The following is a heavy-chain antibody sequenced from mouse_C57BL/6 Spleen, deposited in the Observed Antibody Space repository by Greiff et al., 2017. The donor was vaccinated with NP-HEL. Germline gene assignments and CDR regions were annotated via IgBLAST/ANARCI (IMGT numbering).Heavy chain of an antibody. V-gene: IGHV5-17*01. CDR2: ISSGSSTI. J-gene: IGHJ4*01. CDR1: GFTFSDYG. Sequence: EVKLVESGGGLVKPGGSLKLSCAASGFTFSDYGMHWVRQAPEKGLEWVAYISSGSSTIYYADTVKGRFTISRDNAKNTLCLQMTSLRSEDTAMYYCAKGGNYYGSSYDYAMDYWGQGTSVTVSS. CDR3: AKGGNYYGSSYDYAMDY. D-gene: IGHD1-1*01.